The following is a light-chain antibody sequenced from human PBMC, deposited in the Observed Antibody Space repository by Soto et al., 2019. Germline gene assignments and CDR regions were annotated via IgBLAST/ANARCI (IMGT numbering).Light chain of an antibody. J-gene: IGLJ3*02. CDR2: SNN. Sequence: QSVLTQPPSASGTPGQRVTISCSGSSANIGRNTVNWYQQLPRMAPRLLIYSNNQRPSGVPNRFSGSKSGTSASLAISGLQPEDETDYYCAAWDDSLNGPVFGGGTKLTVL. V-gene: IGLV1-44*01. CDR1: SANIGRNT. CDR3: AAWDDSLNGPV.